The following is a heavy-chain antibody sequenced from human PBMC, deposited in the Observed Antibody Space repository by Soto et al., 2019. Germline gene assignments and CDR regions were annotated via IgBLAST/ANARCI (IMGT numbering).Heavy chain of an antibody. V-gene: IGHV3-11*01. J-gene: IGHJ4*02. CDR3: ARGDCSSTSCYFPSDFDY. CDR2: ISSSGSTI. D-gene: IGHD2-2*01. Sequence: GGSLRLSCAASGFTFSDYYMSWIRQAPGKGLEWVSYISSSGSTIYYADSVKGRFTISRDNAKNSLYLQMNSLRAEDTAVYYCARGDCSSTSCYFPSDFDYWGQGTLVTVSS. CDR1: GFTFSDYY.